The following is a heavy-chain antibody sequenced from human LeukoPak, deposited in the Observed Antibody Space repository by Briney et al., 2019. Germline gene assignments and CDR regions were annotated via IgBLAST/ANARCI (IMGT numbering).Heavy chain of an antibody. Sequence: ASVTVSCKASGYTFTGYYMHWVRQAPGQGLEWMGWINPNSGGTNYAQKFQGRVTMTRDTSISTAYMELSRLRSDDTAVYYCARDKVDPLPQYSSSWPIQSDRINWFDPWGQGTLVTVSS. J-gene: IGHJ5*02. CDR1: GYTFTGYY. CDR2: INPNSGGT. D-gene: IGHD6-13*01. CDR3: ARDKVDPLPQYSSSWPIQSDRINWFDP. V-gene: IGHV1-2*02.